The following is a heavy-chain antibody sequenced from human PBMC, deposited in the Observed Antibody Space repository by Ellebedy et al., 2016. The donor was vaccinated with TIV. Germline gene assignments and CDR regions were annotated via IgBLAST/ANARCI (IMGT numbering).Heavy chain of an antibody. Sequence: MPSETLSLTCTVSGGSISTYYWSWIRQPPGQGLEWIGYIYYSGYTEYNPSLKSRVTISLDTSKDQFSLRLSSVTAPDPAVYYCARGPLRYFAWVYYYHGMDVWGQGTTVTVSS. D-gene: IGHD3-9*01. V-gene: IGHV4-59*08. CDR2: IYYSGYT. CDR1: GGSISTYY. CDR3: ARGPLRYFAWVYYYHGMDV. J-gene: IGHJ6*02.